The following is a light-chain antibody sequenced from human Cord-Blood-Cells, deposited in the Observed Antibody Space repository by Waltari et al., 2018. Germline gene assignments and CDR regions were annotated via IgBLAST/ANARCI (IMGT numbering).Light chain of an antibody. Sequence: SYELTQPPSVSVSPGQTARITRSGDKLGDKYACWYQQKPGQSPVLVIYQDSKRPSGIPERFSGSNSGNTATLTISGTQAMDEADYYCQAWDSSTDYVFGTGTKVTVL. J-gene: IGLJ1*01. V-gene: IGLV3-1*01. CDR2: QDS. CDR1: KLGDKY. CDR3: QAWDSSTDYV.